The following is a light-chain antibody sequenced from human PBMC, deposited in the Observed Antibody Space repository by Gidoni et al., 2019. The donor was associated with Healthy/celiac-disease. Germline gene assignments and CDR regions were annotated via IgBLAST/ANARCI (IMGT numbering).Light chain of an antibody. J-gene: IGKJ1*01. CDR2: GAS. Sequence: EIVMTQSPATLSVSPGERATLSCRASQSVSSNLAWYQQKPGQAPRLLIYGASTRATGIPARFSGSGSGTEFTLTISSLQSEDFAVYYCQQYKNWPPMTFGPRDQGGNQT. CDR1: QSVSSN. V-gene: IGKV3-15*01. CDR3: QQYKNWPPMT.